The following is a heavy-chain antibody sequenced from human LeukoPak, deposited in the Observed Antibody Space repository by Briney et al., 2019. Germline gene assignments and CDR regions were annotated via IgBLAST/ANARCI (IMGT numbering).Heavy chain of an antibody. D-gene: IGHD2-2*01. CDR2: IYYSGST. J-gene: IGHJ5*02. CDR1: GGSISSGGYY. Sequence: PSETLSLTCTVSGGSISSGGYYWSWIRQHPGKGLEWIGYIYYSGSTYYNPSLKSRVTISVDTSKNQFSLKLSLVTAADTAVYYCAREGCSSTSCPNWFDPWGQGTLVTVSS. CDR3: AREGCSSTSCPNWFDP. V-gene: IGHV4-31*03.